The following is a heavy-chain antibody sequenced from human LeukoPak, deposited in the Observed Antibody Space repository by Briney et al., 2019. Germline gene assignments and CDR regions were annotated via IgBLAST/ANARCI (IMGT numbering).Heavy chain of an antibody. D-gene: IGHD6-13*01. J-gene: IGHJ4*02. CDR1: GFTFSRSA. CDR2: ISGAGDST. CDR3: ANFLSSSWIDY. Sequence: GGSLRLSCAASGFTFSRSAMSWVRQAPGKGLEWLAAISGAGDSTYYADSVKGRFTISRDNSENTVYLQMNSLRADETAVYYCANFLSSSWIDYWGQGTLVTVSS. V-gene: IGHV3-23*01.